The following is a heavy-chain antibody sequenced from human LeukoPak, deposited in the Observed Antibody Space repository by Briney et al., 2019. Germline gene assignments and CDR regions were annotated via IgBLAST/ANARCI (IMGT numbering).Heavy chain of an antibody. V-gene: IGHV3-53*01. Sequence: GGSLRLSCAATGLSFSSNFMSWVRQAPGKGLEWVSVIYGGGSTYYADSVKGRFTISRDTPKNTLYLQMNSLRVEDTAVYYCASWPVGWYGEDSWGQGTLVTVSS. CDR1: GLSFSSNF. J-gene: IGHJ4*02. D-gene: IGHD6-19*01. CDR3: ASWPVGWYGEDS. CDR2: IYGGGST.